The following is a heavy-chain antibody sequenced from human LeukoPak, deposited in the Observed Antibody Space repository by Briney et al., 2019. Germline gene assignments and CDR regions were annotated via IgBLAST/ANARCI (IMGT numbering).Heavy chain of an antibody. CDR3: ARPPYHYYDSSGYFDY. J-gene: IGHJ4*02. V-gene: IGHV3-30-3*01. CDR1: GFTFSSYA. CDR2: ISYDGSNK. Sequence: GRSLRLSCAASGFTFSSYAMHWVRQAPGKGLEWVAVISYDGSNKYYADSVKGRFTISRDNSKNTLYLQMNSLRAEDTAVYYCARPPYHYYDSSGYFDYWGQGTLVTVSS. D-gene: IGHD3-22*01.